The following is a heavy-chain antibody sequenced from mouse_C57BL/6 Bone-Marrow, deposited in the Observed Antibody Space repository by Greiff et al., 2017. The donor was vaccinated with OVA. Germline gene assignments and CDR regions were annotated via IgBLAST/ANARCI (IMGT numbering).Heavy chain of an antibody. Sequence: QVQLKESGAELVKPGASVKISCKASGYAFSNYWMNWVKQRPGKGLEWIGQIYPGDGDTNYNGKFTGKATLTADKSSSTAYMQLSSLTSEDSAVYFCARPGSRTWYFDVWGTGTTVTVSS. CDR1: GYAFSNYW. V-gene: IGHV1-80*01. D-gene: IGHD1-1*01. J-gene: IGHJ1*03. CDR2: IYPGDGDT. CDR3: ARPGSRTWYFDV.